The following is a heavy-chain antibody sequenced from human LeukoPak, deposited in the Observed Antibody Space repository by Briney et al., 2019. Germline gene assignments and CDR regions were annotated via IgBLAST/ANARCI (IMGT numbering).Heavy chain of an antibody. CDR3: ARATITVMVGIPADAFDI. D-gene: IGHD3-22*01. J-gene: IGHJ3*02. Sequence: SETLSLTCTVSGGSIRSGDYYWSWIRQPPGKGLEWIRYIYYSGNTYYNPSLKSRVTISVDTSKKQFSLKLSSVTAADTAVYYCARATITVMVGIPADAFDIWGQGTMVTVSS. CDR2: IYYSGNT. CDR1: GGSIRSGDYY. V-gene: IGHV4-30-4*08.